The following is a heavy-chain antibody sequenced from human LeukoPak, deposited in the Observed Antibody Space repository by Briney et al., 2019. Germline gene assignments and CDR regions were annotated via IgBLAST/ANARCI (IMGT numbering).Heavy chain of an antibody. Sequence: PGGSLRLSCAASGFTFSSYEMNWVRQAPGKGLEWVSYISSSGSTIYYADSVKGRFTISRDNAKNSLYLQMNSLRAEGTAVYYCARGSRGNFDYWGQGTLVTVSS. V-gene: IGHV3-48*03. CDR1: GFTFSSYE. D-gene: IGHD4-23*01. J-gene: IGHJ4*02. CDR2: ISSSGSTI. CDR3: ARGSRGNFDY.